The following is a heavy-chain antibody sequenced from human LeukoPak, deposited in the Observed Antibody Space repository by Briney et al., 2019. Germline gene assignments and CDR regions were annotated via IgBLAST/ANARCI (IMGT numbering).Heavy chain of an antibody. CDR1: GFTFTNFW. J-gene: IGHJ4*02. D-gene: IGHD3-10*01. CDR3: ARDRTMARGVGTSDY. Sequence: PGGSLRLSCAASGFTFTNFWMSWVRQAPGKGLEWVANIKIDGSEKNYVDSVKGRFTISRDDVKKSLYLQMNSLREEDTAMYYCARDRTMARGVGTSDYWGQGTLVTVSS. CDR2: IKIDGSEK. V-gene: IGHV3-7*01.